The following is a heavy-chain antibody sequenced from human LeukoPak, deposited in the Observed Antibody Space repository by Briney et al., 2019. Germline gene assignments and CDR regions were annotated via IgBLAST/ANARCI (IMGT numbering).Heavy chain of an antibody. V-gene: IGHV3-23*01. D-gene: IGHD3-22*01. CDR2: ISGSGGST. CDR1: GFTFSCYA. Sequence: AGSLSLSSSASGFTFSCYAMSWLGQAPGNGLEGVSTISGSGGSTYYPDSVKGRFTISRDNSKNTLDLQMNSPRVEDTAVYYCAKSLVVIKVARFYGMDVWGQGTTVTVSS. J-gene: IGHJ6*02. CDR3: AKSLVVIKVARFYGMDV.